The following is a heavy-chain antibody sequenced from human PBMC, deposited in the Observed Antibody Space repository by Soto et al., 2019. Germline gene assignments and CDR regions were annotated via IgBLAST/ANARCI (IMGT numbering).Heavy chain of an antibody. Sequence: HGQLVPAGAEVKKPWASVTVSCKASGYTFTSYDLNWVRQATGQGREWMGWMNSNSGNTGYAQKFQGRGTMTRNTSIRTAYMELSSLRSEDTAVYYCARDVNWNWIRRAFDIWCQGIMATVSS. J-gene: IGHJ3*02. CDR2: MNSNSGNT. CDR1: GYTFTSYD. D-gene: IGHD1-7*01. V-gene: IGHV1-8*01. CDR3: ARDVNWNWIRRAFDI.